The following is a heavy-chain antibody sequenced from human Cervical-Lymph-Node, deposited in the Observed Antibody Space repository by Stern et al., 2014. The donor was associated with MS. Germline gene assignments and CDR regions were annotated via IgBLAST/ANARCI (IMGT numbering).Heavy chain of an antibody. Sequence: VQLVESGAEVRKPGASVKVSCKTSGFMFTGYHIHWVRLAPGQGLEWMGRINPDSGATNHAQKFQGRVTMTTDTSITTAYMELTRLRSDDTAIYYCARIIETTSDWGQGTLVTVSS. CDR2: INPDSGAT. CDR3: ARIIETTSD. V-gene: IGHV1-2*06. J-gene: IGHJ4*02. D-gene: IGHD1-1*01. CDR1: GFMFTGYH.